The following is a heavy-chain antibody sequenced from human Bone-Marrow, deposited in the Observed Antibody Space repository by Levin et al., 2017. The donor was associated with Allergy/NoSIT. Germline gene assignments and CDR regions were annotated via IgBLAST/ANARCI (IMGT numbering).Heavy chain of an antibody. CDR2: FKGKTDGGTT. CDR3: STVRYCTSGVCYARYYYYYGMDV. Sequence: ETLSLTCAASGFTLNNAWINWVRQAPGKGLEWVGRFKGKTDGGTTDYAAPVKGRFTISRDDSKNMLYLQMNSLKTEDTAVYYCSTVRYCTSGVCYARYYYYYGMDVWGQGTTVTVSS. CDR1: GFTLNNAW. D-gene: IGHD2-8*01. J-gene: IGHJ6*02. V-gene: IGHV3-15*07.